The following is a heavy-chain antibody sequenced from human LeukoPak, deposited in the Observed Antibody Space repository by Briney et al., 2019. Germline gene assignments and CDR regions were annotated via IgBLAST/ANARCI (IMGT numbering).Heavy chain of an antibody. V-gene: IGHV4-30-4*01. D-gene: IGHD3-22*01. CDR2: IYYSGST. J-gene: IGHJ3*02. Sequence: SGTLSLTCTVSGGSISSSDYYWSWIRQPPGNGLEWIGYIYYSGSTYYNPSLKSRVTISVDTSKNQFSLKLSSVTAADTAVYYCARQFYDSSGYYPFSAFDIWGQGTMVTVSS. CDR1: GGSISSSDYY. CDR3: ARQFYDSSGYYPFSAFDI.